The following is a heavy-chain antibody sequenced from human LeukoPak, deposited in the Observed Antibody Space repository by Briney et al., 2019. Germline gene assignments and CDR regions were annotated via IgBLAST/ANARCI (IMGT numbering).Heavy chain of an antibody. Sequence: SETLSLTCTVSGGSISSSSYYWGWIRQPPGKGLEWIGSIYYSGSTYYSPSLKSRVTISVDTSKNQFSLKLSSVTAADTAVYYCARHRVVVVPAVDDAFDIWGQGTMVTVSS. CDR1: GGSISSSSYY. D-gene: IGHD2-2*01. V-gene: IGHV4-39*01. CDR2: IYYSGST. J-gene: IGHJ3*02. CDR3: ARHRVVVVPAVDDAFDI.